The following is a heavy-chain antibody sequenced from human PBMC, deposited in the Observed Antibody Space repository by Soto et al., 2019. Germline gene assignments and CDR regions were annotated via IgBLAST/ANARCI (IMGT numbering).Heavy chain of an antibody. CDR3: ARQENS. Sequence: SETLSLTCTVSGVSISSSTQYWGWIRQPPGKGLEWIGSIYQSGSAYYNPSFTSRVSISVDPSKNQFSLTLDSVTAADTAVYYCARQENSWGQGTLVTVSS. V-gene: IGHV4-39*01. CDR2: IYQSGSA. D-gene: IGHD1-7*01. CDR1: GVSISSSTQY. J-gene: IGHJ1*01.